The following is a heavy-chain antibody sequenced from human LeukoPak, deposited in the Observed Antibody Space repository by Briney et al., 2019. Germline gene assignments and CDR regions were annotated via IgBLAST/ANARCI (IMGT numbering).Heavy chain of an antibody. Sequence: GGSLRLSCAASGFTVSSNYMSWVRQAPGKGLEWVSVIYSGGSTYYADSVKGRFTISRDNSKNTLYLQMNSLRAEDTAVYYCARDGPSYSSGWYCLSYFDLWGRGTLVTVSS. CDR2: IYSGGST. CDR3: ARDGPSYSSGWYCLSYFDL. J-gene: IGHJ2*01. V-gene: IGHV3-53*01. D-gene: IGHD6-19*01. CDR1: GFTVSSNY.